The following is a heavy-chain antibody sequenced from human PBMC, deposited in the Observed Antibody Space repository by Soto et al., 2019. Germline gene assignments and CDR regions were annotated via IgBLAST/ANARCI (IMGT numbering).Heavy chain of an antibody. CDR1: HFTFYPAW. D-gene: IGHD3-10*01. V-gene: IGHV3-15*07. Sequence: EVRLVESAGDLVKPGGSLRLSCEVFHFTFYPAWLNWVRQAPGKGPEWVGRIRSNAQGGTTDYAAPVKGRFILSRDDSKNAMYLRMNSLKIEDTAVYYCTTDLNWVGSDSSSLWGQGTLVIVSS. CDR2: IRSNAQGGTT. J-gene: IGHJ4*02. CDR3: TTDLNWVGSDSSSL.